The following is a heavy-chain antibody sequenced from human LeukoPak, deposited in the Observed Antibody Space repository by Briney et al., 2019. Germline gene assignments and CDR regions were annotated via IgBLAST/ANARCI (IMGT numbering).Heavy chain of an antibody. CDR1: GYSISSGYY. Sequence: SETLSLTCNVSGYSISSGYYWGWIRPPPGKGLEWIASIYHSGSTYYTPSLKSRVTISVDTSKNQLSLKLSFVTAADTAVYYCARDSYGDFDYWGQGTLVTVSS. J-gene: IGHJ4*02. V-gene: IGHV4-38-2*02. D-gene: IGHD4-17*01. CDR3: ARDSYGDFDY. CDR2: IYHSGST.